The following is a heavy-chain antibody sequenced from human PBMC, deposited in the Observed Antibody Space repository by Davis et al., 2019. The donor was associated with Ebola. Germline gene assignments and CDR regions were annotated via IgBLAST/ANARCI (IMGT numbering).Heavy chain of an antibody. J-gene: IGHJ6*04. D-gene: IGHD3-22*01. CDR1: GFTFSSYG. CDR2: ISYDGSNK. Sequence: GGSLRLSCAASGFTFSSYGMHWVRQAPGKGLEWVAVISYDGSNKYYADSVKGRFTISRDNSKNTLYLQMNSLRAEDTAVYYCAKEPDSSGPMALYYYYYGMDVWGKGTTVTVSS. CDR3: AKEPDSSGPMALYYYYYGMDV. V-gene: IGHV3-30*18.